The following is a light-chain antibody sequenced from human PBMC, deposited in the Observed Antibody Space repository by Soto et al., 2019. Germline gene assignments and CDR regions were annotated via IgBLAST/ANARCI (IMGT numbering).Light chain of an antibody. Sequence: DVQLTRPPSSLSASVGDRVILTCRSSQSIGNWLAWYQQKPGKAPKLLIYKASSLESGVPTRFSGSGSGTDFTLTISSLQPEDFATYYCQQYNSYVFGPGTNVDI. CDR3: QQYNSYV. V-gene: IGKV1-5*03. CDR2: KAS. CDR1: QSIGNW. J-gene: IGKJ3*01.